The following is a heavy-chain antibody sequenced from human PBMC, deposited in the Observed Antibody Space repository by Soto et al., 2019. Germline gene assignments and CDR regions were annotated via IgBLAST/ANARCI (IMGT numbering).Heavy chain of an antibody. CDR2: IFSNDEK. V-gene: IGHV2-26*01. J-gene: IGHJ4*02. CDR1: GFSLSNARMG. CDR3: ARIEGCGSTRCYMDFDY. D-gene: IGHD2-2*02. Sequence: QVTLKESGPVLVKPTETLTLTCTVSGFSLSNARMGVSWIRQPPGKALEWLAHIFSNDEKSYSTSLKSRLTISKDTSKSQVVLTLSNMDPVDTAIYFCARIEGCGSTRCYMDFDYWGQGTLVTVSS.